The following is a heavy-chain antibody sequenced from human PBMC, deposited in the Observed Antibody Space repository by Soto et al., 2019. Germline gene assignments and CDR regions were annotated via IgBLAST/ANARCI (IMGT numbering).Heavy chain of an antibody. D-gene: IGHD6-19*01. CDR2: ISSSSSYI. CDR1: GFTFSSYA. V-gene: IGHV3-21*01. Sequence: LRLSCEASGFTFSSYAMSWGRQAPGKGLEWVAGISSSSSYIYYADSVKGRFTISRDNAKNSLYLQMNSLRAEDTAVYYCARDWGSGWHYGMDVWGQGTTVTVSS. J-gene: IGHJ6*02. CDR3: ARDWGSGWHYGMDV.